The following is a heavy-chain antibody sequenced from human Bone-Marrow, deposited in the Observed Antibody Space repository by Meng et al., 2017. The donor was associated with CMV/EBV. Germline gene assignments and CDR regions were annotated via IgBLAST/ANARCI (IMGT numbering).Heavy chain of an antibody. CDR1: GYMFTNYG. CDR3: ARDIRAARPGFYHYGMDV. Sequence: ASVKVSCKATGYMFTNYGITWVRQGPGQGLEWVGWISAYDGNTVYAQKFYGRITMTTDTPTTTAYMEVRSLRSDDTAIYYCARDIRAARPGFYHYGMDVWGQGTTVTVPS. D-gene: IGHD6-6*01. V-gene: IGHV1-18*01. CDR2: ISAYDGNT. J-gene: IGHJ6*02.